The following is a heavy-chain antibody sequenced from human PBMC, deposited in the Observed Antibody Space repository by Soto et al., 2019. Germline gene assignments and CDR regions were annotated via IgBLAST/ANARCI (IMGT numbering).Heavy chain of an antibody. D-gene: IGHD3-9*01. J-gene: IGHJ4*02. Sequence: QLQLQESGPGLVKPSEILSLTCTVSGGSISSSSYYWGWIRQPPGKGLERIGNIYYIGPTSYNPSLKSRVTISVDTSKNQFSLKLSSVTAADTALYDCARRQTGTRFDYWGQGTLVTVSS. CDR2: IYYIGPT. CDR1: GGSISSSSYY. V-gene: IGHV4-39*01. CDR3: ARRQTGTRFDY.